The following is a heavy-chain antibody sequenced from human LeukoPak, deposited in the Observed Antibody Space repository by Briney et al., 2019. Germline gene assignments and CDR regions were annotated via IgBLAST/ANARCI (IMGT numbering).Heavy chain of an antibody. Sequence: PGGSLRLSCAASGFTFSSYWMSWVRQAPGKGLEWVANIKQEGREKLYVDSVKGGFTIPRDNAKNSVYLQMNSLRAEDTAEYYCARICRFVEYFFDYWGQGTLVTVSS. CDR2: IKQEGREK. CDR1: GFTFSSYW. CDR3: ARICRFVEYFFDY. V-gene: IGHV3-7*01. D-gene: IGHD3-3*01. J-gene: IGHJ4*01.